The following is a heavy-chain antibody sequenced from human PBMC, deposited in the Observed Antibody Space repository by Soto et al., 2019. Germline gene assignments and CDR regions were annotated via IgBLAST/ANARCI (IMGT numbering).Heavy chain of an antibody. CDR1: GGSISSSNW. Sequence: SSETLSLTCAVSGGSISSSNWWSWVRQPPGKGLEWIGEIYHSGSTNYNPSLKSRVTISVDKSKNQFSLKLSSVTAADTAVYYCASITMVRGVIRKYYFDYWGQGTLVTVS. CDR3: ASITMVRGVIRKYYFDY. J-gene: IGHJ4*02. CDR2: IYHSGST. V-gene: IGHV4-4*02. D-gene: IGHD3-10*01.